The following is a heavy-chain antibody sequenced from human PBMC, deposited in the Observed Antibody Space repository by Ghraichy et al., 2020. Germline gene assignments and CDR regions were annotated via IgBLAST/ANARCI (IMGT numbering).Heavy chain of an antibody. V-gene: IGHV4-61*08. CDR1: GDSVSSDDSY. CDR2: IYYNGNTNYHPT. Sequence: SQTLSLTCTVSGDSVSSDDSYWNWIRQPPGKRLEWLGYIYYNGNTNYHPTNYSPSLKSRITISIDTSTNQFSLKLTSMTASDTAVYYCARGAPPDHWGQGTLVTVSS. D-gene: IGHD3-16*01. CDR3: ARGAPPDH. J-gene: IGHJ4*03.